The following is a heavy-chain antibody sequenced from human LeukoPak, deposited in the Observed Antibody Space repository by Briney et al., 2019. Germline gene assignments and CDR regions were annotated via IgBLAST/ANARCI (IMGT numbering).Heavy chain of an antibody. V-gene: IGHV4-34*01. Sequence: SETLSLTCAVYGGSFSGYYWTWIRQTPGKGLEWIGEMNPSGSTNYNPSLKSRVTISVDTSKSQFSLNLSSVTAADTAVYYCARGRQDVTMMVVVMTGVSYYLDVWGKGTTVTVS. CDR1: GGSFSGYY. D-gene: IGHD3-22*01. J-gene: IGHJ6*03. CDR2: MNPSGST. CDR3: ARGRQDVTMMVVVMTGVSYYLDV.